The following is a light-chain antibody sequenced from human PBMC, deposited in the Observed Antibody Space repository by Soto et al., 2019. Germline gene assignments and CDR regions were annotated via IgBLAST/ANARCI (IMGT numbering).Light chain of an antibody. CDR2: GAS. CDR1: QSLSSSY. J-gene: IGKJ2*01. V-gene: IGKV3-20*01. Sequence: EIVLTQSPGTLSLSPGERATHSCRASQSLSSSYLAWYQQKPGQAPRLLIYGASSRATGTPDRFSGSRSGTGFTLTISRLEPEDFAVYYCQQYGGSPPYTFGQGTKVEIK. CDR3: QQYGGSPPYT.